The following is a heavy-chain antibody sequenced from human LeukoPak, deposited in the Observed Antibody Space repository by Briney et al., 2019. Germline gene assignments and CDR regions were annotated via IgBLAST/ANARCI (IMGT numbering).Heavy chain of an antibody. V-gene: IGHV1-18*01. CDR1: GYTFTSYG. CDR2: ISAYNGNT. D-gene: IGHD3-3*01. J-gene: IGHJ2*01. Sequence: ASVKVSCKASGYTFTSYGISWVRQAPGQGLEWMGWISAYNGNTNYAQKLQGRVTMTTDTSTSTAYMELRSLRSDDTAVYYCARAPEGRSLEWLPADYWYFDLWGRGTLVTVSS. CDR3: ARAPEGRSLEWLPADYWYFDL.